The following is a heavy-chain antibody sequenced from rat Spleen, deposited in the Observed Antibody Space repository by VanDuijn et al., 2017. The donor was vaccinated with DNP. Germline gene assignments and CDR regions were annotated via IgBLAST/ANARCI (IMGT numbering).Heavy chain of an antibody. Sequence: DVQLQDSGPGLAKPTQSLSITCSVTGYSITSHYSCNWIRKYPGSELEWRGYMNRAGISIHNPSLKSRISITRDTSKNQFFLQVNSVTTEDTATYYCARSKGDGTYYPYAMNAWCQGTSVTVSS. V-gene: IGHV3-3*01. CDR3: ARSKGDGTYYPYAMNA. CDR2: MNRAGIS. CDR1: GYSITSHYS. J-gene: IGHJ4*01. D-gene: IGHD1-12*02.